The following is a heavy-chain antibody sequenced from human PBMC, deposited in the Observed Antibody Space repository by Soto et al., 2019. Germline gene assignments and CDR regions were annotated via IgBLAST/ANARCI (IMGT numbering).Heavy chain of an antibody. V-gene: IGHV4-31*03. Sequence: PSETLSLTCSVSGGSISTVGHYWTWIRQPPGKGLEWIGSIYHTGSTYYSKFLRSRLTMSVDTSKSQFSLRLSSVTAADTAVYYCARATGTLRSRNCDYWGQGSLVTVSS. CDR2: IYHTGST. D-gene: IGHD1-1*01. CDR3: ARATGTLRSRNCDY. J-gene: IGHJ4*02. CDR1: GGSISTVGHY.